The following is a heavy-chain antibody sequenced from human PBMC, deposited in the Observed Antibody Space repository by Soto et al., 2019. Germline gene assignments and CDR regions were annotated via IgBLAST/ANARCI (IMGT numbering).Heavy chain of an antibody. Sequence: GGSLRLSCAASGFTFSSYAMHWVRQAPGKGLEWVAVISYDGSNKYYADSVKGRFTISRDNSKNTLYLQMNSLRAEDTAVYYCARDILLAQTNYYDSSGYYWPLGYWGQGTLVTVSS. V-gene: IGHV3-30-3*01. CDR1: GFTFSSYA. CDR2: ISYDGSNK. CDR3: ARDILLAQTNYYDSSGYYWPLGY. D-gene: IGHD3-22*01. J-gene: IGHJ4*02.